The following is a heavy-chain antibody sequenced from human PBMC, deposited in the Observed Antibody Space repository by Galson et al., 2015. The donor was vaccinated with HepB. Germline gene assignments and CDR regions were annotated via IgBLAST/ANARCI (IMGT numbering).Heavy chain of an antibody. CDR1: AFTFSSYV. CDR2: ISNDGSNE. Sequence: SLRLSCAASAFTFSSYVMHWVRQAPGKGLEWVAVISNDGSNEYHAESVKGRFTISRDNSKNTLYLQMNSLRVEDTAVYYCASGYFYDPSGYKYWGQGTLVTVSS. J-gene: IGHJ4*02. D-gene: IGHD3-22*01. V-gene: IGHV3-30*03. CDR3: ASGYFYDPSGYKY.